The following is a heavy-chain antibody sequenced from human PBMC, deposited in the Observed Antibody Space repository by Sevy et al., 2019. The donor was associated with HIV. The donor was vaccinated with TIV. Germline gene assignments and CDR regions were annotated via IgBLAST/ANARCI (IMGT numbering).Heavy chain of an antibody. CDR2: IRYDGSNK. J-gene: IGHJ6*02. CDR3: AKDLGYSSSWYSWDYYYYGMDV. V-gene: IGHV3-30*02. D-gene: IGHD6-13*01. Sequence: GGSLRLSCAASGFTFSSYGMHWVRQAPGEGLELVAFIRYDGSNKYYADSVKGRFTISRDNSKNTLYLQMNSLRAEDTAVYYCAKDLGYSSSWYSWDYYYYGMDVWGQGTTVTVSS. CDR1: GFTFSSYG.